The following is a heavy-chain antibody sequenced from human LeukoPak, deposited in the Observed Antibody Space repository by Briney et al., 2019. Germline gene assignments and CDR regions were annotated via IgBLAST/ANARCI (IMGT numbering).Heavy chain of an antibody. V-gene: IGHV4-39*01. D-gene: IGHD2/OR15-2a*01. Sequence: SETLSLTCSVSGVSINSIGYYWGWIRQPPGKGLEWIGNIHYSGTTYYNPSLKSRVTISVDTSKNQFSLKLTSVTDADTALYYCAKNTGSSYYWGQGILVTVSS. CDR2: IHYSGTT. CDR3: AKNTGSSYY. J-gene: IGHJ4*02. CDR1: GVSINSIGYY.